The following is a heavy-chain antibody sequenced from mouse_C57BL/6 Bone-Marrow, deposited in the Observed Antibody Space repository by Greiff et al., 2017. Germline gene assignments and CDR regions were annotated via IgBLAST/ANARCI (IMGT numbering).Heavy chain of an antibody. V-gene: IGHV1-81*01. J-gene: IGHJ2*01. CDR1: GYTFTSYG. CDR3: ARVKHYCGSY. Sequence: QVQLQQSGAELARPGASVKLSCKASGYTFTSYGISWVKQRTGQGLEWIGEIYPRSGNTYYNEKFKGTATLTAAKSSSTAYMELRSLASEDSAVYFCARVKHYCGSYWGQGTTLTVSS. D-gene: IGHD1-1*01. CDR2: IYPRSGNT.